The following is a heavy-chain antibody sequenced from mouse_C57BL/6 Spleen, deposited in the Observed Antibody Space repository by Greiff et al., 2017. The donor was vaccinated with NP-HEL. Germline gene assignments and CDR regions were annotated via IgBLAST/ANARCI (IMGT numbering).Heavy chain of an antibody. CDR1: GYSFTGYF. CDR2: INPYNGDT. V-gene: IGHV1-20*01. Sequence: EVQLVESGPELVKPGDSVKISCKASGYSFTGYFMNWVMQSHGKSLEWIGRINPYNGDTFYNQKFKGKATLTVDKSSSTAHMELRSLTSEDSAVYYCASQGNGNSPFDYWGQGTTLTVSS. D-gene: IGHD2-1*01. CDR3: ASQGNGNSPFDY. J-gene: IGHJ2*01.